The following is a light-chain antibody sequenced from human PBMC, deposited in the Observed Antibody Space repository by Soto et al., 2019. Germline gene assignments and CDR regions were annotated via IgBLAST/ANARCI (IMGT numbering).Light chain of an antibody. CDR3: QQRSNSPPWIT. CDR1: QSVSIY. Sequence: TPFAPPLSLSPWARATLSCRASQSVSIYLAWYQQKPGQAPRLLIYDASNRATGIPAKFSGSGSGTDFTLTISSLEPEDSAVYYCQQRSNSPPWITFGQGTRLEIK. J-gene: IGKJ5*01. CDR2: DAS. V-gene: IGKV3-11*01.